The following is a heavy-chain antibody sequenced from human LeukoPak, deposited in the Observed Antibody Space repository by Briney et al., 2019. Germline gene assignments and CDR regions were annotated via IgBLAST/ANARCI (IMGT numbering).Heavy chain of an antibody. CDR2: IRSKAYGGTT. J-gene: IGHJ4*02. D-gene: IGHD3-3*01. Sequence: QPGRSLRLSCTTSGFTFGDYAMSWVRQAPGKGLEWVGFIRSKAYGGTTEYAASVKGRFTISRDDSKSIAYLQVNSLKTEDTAVFYCTRFLEWLLYFDYWGQGTLVTVSS. V-gene: IGHV3-49*04. CDR3: TRFLEWLLYFDY. CDR1: GFTFGDYA.